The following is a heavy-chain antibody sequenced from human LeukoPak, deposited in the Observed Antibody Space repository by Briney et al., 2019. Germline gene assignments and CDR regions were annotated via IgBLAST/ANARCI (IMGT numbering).Heavy chain of an antibody. J-gene: IGHJ6*02. Sequence: SQTLSLTCTVSGGSISSGGHSWSWIRQPPGKGLEWIGYIYHSGSGSTYYNPSLKSRVTISIDKSKNQFSLKLNSVTAADTAVYYCARAEGNDPFYYGMDVWGQGTTVTVSS. CDR2: IYHSGSGST. V-gene: IGHV4-30-2*01. CDR3: ARAEGNDPFYYGMDV. CDR1: GGSISSGGHS.